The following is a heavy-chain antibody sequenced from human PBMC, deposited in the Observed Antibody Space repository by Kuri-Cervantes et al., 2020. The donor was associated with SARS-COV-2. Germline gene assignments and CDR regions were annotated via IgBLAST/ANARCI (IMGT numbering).Heavy chain of an antibody. Sequence: GGSLRLSCAASGFTFSDHYMDWVRQAPGKGLEWVGRTRNKANSYTTEYAASVKGRFTISRDDSKNSLYLQMNSLKTEDTAVYYCAREGYCSGGSCWEPDAFDIWGQGTMVTVSS. CDR2: TRNKANSYTT. CDR3: AREGYCSGGSCWEPDAFDI. J-gene: IGHJ3*02. CDR1: GFTFSDHY. V-gene: IGHV3-72*01. D-gene: IGHD2-15*01.